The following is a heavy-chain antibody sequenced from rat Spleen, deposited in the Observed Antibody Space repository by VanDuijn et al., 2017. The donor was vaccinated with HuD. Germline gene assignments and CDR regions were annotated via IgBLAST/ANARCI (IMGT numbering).Heavy chain of an antibody. V-gene: IGHV2S63*01. CDR1: GFSLTDYS. Sequence: EVQLKESGPGLVQPSQTLSLTCTVSGFSLTDYSVHWVRQPPGKGLEWMGVMWSGGSTGYNSALKSRLSISRDTAKSQDFLKMNSLQTEDTTIYYCTRGDYSESFFDYWGQGVMVTVSS. D-gene: IGHD1-1*01. CDR2: MWSGGST. CDR3: TRGDYSESFFDY. J-gene: IGHJ2*01.